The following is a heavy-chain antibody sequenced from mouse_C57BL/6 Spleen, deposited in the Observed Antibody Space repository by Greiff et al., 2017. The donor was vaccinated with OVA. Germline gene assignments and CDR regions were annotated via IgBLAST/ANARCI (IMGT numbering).Heavy chain of an antibody. CDR2: ISDGGSYT. J-gene: IGHJ4*01. CDR3: ARDYYSNYGSDYYAMDY. Sequence: VQLQQSGGGLVKPGGSLKLSCAASGFTFSSYAMSWVRQTPEKRLEWVATISDGGSYTYYPDNVKGRFTISRDNAKNNLYLQMSHLKSEDTAMYYCARDYYSNYGSDYYAMDYWGQGTSVTVSS. CDR1: GFTFSSYA. D-gene: IGHD2-5*01. V-gene: IGHV5-4*01.